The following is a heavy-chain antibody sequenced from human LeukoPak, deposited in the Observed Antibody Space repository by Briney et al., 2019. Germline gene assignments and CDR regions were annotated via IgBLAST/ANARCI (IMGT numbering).Heavy chain of an antibody. CDR1: GFTFSNYG. V-gene: IGHV3-7*01. Sequence: GRSLRLSCAASGFTFSNYGMHWVRQAPGKGLEWVANINKDGSGEYYVDSAQGRFTVSRDNAKNSVYLQMNSLRADDTALYYCARAGKEGAADSWGQGTLVTVSS. CDR3: ARAGKEGAADS. CDR2: INKDGSGE. J-gene: IGHJ4*02. D-gene: IGHD1-14*01.